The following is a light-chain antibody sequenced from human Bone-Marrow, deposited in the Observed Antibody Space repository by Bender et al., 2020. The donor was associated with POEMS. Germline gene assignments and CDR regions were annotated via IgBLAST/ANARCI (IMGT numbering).Light chain of an antibody. CDR1: SSDVGGYNY. CDR3: CSYAGDSTLV. J-gene: IGLJ2*01. V-gene: IGLV2-23*02. Sequence: QSALTQPASVSGSPGQSITISCTGTSSDVGGYNYVSWYQHHPGKAPKLIIYEVIKRPSGVPDRFSASKSGNTASLTISELQAVDEADYYCCSYAGDSTLVFGGGTKLTVL. CDR2: EVI.